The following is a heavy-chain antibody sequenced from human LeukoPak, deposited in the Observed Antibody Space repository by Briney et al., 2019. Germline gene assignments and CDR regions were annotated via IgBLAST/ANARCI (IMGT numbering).Heavy chain of an antibody. CDR1: GGSISSSSYY. Sequence: SETLSLTCTVSGGSISSSSYYWGWIRQPPGKGLEWIGSIYYSGSTYYNPSLKSRVTISVDTSKNQFSLKLSSVTAADTAVYYCARDQGGSGSYYRPDDYWGQGTLVTVSS. CDR3: ARDQGGSGSYYRPDDY. V-gene: IGHV4-39*07. CDR2: IYYSGST. D-gene: IGHD3-10*01. J-gene: IGHJ4*02.